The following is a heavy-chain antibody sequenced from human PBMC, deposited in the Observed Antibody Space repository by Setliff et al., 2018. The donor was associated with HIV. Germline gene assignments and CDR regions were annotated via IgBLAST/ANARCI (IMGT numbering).Heavy chain of an antibody. D-gene: IGHD6-13*01. CDR2: INSDGSST. CDR3: AREVAADGTYFDY. Sequence: PGGSLRLSCAASGFTFSSYWMHWVRQAPGKGLVWVSRINSDGSSTSYADSVKGRFTISRDNAKNTLYLQMNSLRAEDTAVYYCAREVAADGTYFDYWGQGALVTVSS. CDR1: GFTFSSYW. V-gene: IGHV3-74*01. J-gene: IGHJ4*01.